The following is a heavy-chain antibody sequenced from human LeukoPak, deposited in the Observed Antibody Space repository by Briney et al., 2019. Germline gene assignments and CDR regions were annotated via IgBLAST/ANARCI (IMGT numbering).Heavy chain of an antibody. V-gene: IGHV3-33*01. CDR1: GFTFSSYG. Sequence: QSGGSLRLSCAASGFTFSSYGMHWVRQAPGKGLEWVAVIWYDGSNKYYADSVKGRFTISRDNSKNTLYLQMNSLRAEDTAVYYCARDWQLRSGGTYGMDVWGQGTTVTVSS. CDR2: IWYDGSNK. J-gene: IGHJ6*02. D-gene: IGHD6-6*01. CDR3: ARDWQLRSGGTYGMDV.